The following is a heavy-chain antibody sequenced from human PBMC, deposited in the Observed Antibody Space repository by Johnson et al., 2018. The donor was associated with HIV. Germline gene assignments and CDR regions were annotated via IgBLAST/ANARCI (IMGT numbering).Heavy chain of an antibody. CDR3: AKDRRCSGGSCHPDAFDI. V-gene: IGHV3-30*04. CDR2: ISYDGRDA. CDR1: GFTFSSYA. Sequence: QVQLVESGGGVVQPGRSLRLSCAASGFTFSSYALHWVRQAPGKGLEWVAVISYDGRDAYYADSVKGRFTISRDNAKNSLYLQMNSLRAEDTAVYYCAKDRRCSGGSCHPDAFDIWGQGTMVTVSS. J-gene: IGHJ3*02. D-gene: IGHD2-15*01.